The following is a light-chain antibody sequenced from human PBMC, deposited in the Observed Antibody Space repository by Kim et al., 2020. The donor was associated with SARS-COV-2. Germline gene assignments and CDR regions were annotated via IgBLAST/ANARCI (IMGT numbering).Light chain of an antibody. Sequence: VGDRVTITFRGSQGNSNYLDWEQQKPGTVPVLLIYAAATLPLGVRARFRGSGSGTEFNLTISSRQPQDDATYYCQKYNSAPPSWTFGQGTKVDIK. CDR3: QKYNSAPPSWT. J-gene: IGKJ1*01. V-gene: IGKV1-27*01. CDR1: QGNSNY. CDR2: AAA.